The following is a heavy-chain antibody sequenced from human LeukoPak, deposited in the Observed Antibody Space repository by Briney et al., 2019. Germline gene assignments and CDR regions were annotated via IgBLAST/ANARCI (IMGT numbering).Heavy chain of an antibody. J-gene: IGHJ6*02. V-gene: IGHV1-69*13. CDR1: GGTFSSYA. D-gene: IGHD5-24*01. Sequence: GASVKVSCKASGGTFSSYAISWVRQAPGQGLEWMGGIIPIFGTANYAQKFQGRVTITADESTSTAYMELSSLRSEDTAVYYCARGRDGYNSMVFGYYYYYGMDVWGQGTTVTVSS. CDR3: ARGRDGYNSMVFGYYYYYGMDV. CDR2: IIPIFGTA.